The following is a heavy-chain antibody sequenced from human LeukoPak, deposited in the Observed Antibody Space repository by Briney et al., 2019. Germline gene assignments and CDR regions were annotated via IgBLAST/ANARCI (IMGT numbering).Heavy chain of an antibody. V-gene: IGHV3-23*01. Sequence: GGSLRLSCAASGFIFSNYHMNWVRQAPGKGLECVSYITNSGTSTSYADSVKGRFTISRDNSKNTLYLQMNSLRAEDTAVYYCAKDSRWELLACGGDCYRDHFDYWGQGTLVTVSS. CDR1: GFIFSNYH. CDR2: ITNSGTST. D-gene: IGHD2-21*01. J-gene: IGHJ4*02. CDR3: AKDSRWELLACGGDCYRDHFDY.